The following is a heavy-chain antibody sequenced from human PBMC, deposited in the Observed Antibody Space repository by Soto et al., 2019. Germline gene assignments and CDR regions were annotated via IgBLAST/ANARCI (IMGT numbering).Heavy chain of an antibody. CDR2: ISANNGNT. V-gene: IGHV1-18*01. CDR1: GYTFTNYG. CDR3: AGDLSTGWHDY. J-gene: IGHJ4*02. Sequence: ASVKVSCKASGYTFTNYGISWVRQAPGQGLEWMGWISANNGNTNYAQKLRGRVTLTTDTSTSTAYMELTSLRSDDTAVYYCAGDLSTGWHDYWGQGTLVTVSS. D-gene: IGHD2-8*02.